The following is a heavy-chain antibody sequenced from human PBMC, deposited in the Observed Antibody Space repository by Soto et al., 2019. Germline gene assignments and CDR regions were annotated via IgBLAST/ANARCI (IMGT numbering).Heavy chain of an antibody. J-gene: IGHJ4*02. D-gene: IGHD3-10*01. CDR1: GFTLSSYE. CDR2: ISSSGSTI. CDR3: ARARFTMVRGAPFDY. Sequence: EVQLVESGGGLVQPGGSLRLSCAASGFTLSSYEMNWVRQAPGKGLEWVSYISSSGSTIYYADSVKGRFTISRDNAKNSLYLQMNSLRAEDTAVYYCARARFTMVRGAPFDYWGQGTLVTVSS. V-gene: IGHV3-48*03.